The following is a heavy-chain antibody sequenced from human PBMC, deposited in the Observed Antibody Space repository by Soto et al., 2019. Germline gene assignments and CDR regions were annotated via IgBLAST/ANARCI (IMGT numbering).Heavy chain of an antibody. V-gene: IGHV4-31*03. CDR3: ARVYNWNYSL. CDR1: GGSISSGGYY. Sequence: SETLSLTCTVSGGSISSGGYYWSWIRQHPGKGLEWVGYIYYSGSTYYNPSLKSRVTISVDTSKNQFSLKLSSVTAADTAVYYCARVYNWNYSLWGQGTLVTVSS. CDR2: IYYSGST. J-gene: IGHJ4*02. D-gene: IGHD1-1*01.